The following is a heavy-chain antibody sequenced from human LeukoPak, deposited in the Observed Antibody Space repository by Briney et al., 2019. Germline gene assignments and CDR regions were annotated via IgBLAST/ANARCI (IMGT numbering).Heavy chain of an antibody. D-gene: IGHD6-13*01. Sequence: SETLSLTCTVSGGSISSHYWSWNRQPPGKGLEWIGYIYYSGSTNYNPSLKSRVTISVDTSKNHFSLKLSSVTAADTAVYYCARQGSWYGTIDYWGQGTLVTVSS. CDR2: IYYSGST. CDR3: ARQGSWYGTIDY. CDR1: GGSISSHY. V-gene: IGHV4-59*08. J-gene: IGHJ4*02.